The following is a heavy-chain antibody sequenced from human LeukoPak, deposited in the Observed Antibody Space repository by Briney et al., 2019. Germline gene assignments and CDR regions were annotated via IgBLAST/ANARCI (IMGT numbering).Heavy chain of an antibody. CDR1: GASITTYY. CDR3: ARGRGGGGSSNNWLDP. D-gene: IGHD2-15*01. V-gene: IGHV4-59*01. Sequence: SETLSPTCTVSGASITTYYWSWIRQPPGKGPQWIGYIYYIGRPDSNPSLMRRLTISLDTSKHPFSLKLSSVTAADTAVYYCARGRGGGGSSNNWLDPWGQGSLVIVSS. CDR2: IYYIGRP. J-gene: IGHJ5*02.